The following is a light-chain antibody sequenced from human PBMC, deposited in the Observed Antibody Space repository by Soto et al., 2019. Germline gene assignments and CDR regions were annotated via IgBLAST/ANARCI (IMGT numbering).Light chain of an antibody. Sequence: QSALTQPASVSGSPGQSITISCTGTSSDVGGYNYVSWYQHHPGKAPKVMIYEVSNRPSGVSNRFSGSKSGNTASLTISGLQPEDEADYYCTSYTTSSTWVFGGGTKLTVL. CDR2: EVS. J-gene: IGLJ3*02. V-gene: IGLV2-14*01. CDR1: SSDVGGYNY. CDR3: TSYTTSSTWV.